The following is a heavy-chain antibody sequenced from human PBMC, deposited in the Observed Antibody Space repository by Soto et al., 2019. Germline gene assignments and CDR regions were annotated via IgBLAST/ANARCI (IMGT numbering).Heavy chain of an antibody. CDR3: AKTPLMGGAHYYYMDV. V-gene: IGHV1-69*02. CDR1: GGTFSSYT. CDR2: IIPILGIA. J-gene: IGHJ6*03. D-gene: IGHD1-26*01. Sequence: QVQLVQSGAEVKKPGSSVKVSCKASGGTFSSYTISWVRQAPGQGLEWMGRIIPILGIANYAQKFQGRATITADKSTSTAYMELSSLRSEDTAVYYCAKTPLMGGAHYYYMDVWGKGTTVTVSS.